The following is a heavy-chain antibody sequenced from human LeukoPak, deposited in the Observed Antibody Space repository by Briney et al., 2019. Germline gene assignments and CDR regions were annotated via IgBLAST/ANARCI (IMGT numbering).Heavy chain of an antibody. Sequence: LRLSCAASGLTFSDHYMDWVRQPPGKGLEWIGYIYYSGSTYYNPSLKSRVTISVDTSKNQFSLKLSSVTAADTAVYYCARTQLLSPTYYYYYMDVWGKGTTVTVSS. CDR1: GLTFSDHY. J-gene: IGHJ6*03. D-gene: IGHD2-2*01. CDR3: ARTQLLSPTYYYYYMDV. CDR2: IYYSGST. V-gene: IGHV4-30-4*08.